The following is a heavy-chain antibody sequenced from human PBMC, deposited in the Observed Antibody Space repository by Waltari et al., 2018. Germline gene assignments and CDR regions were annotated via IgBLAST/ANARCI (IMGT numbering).Heavy chain of an antibody. V-gene: IGHV3-30-3*01. J-gene: IGHJ4*02. CDR1: GFTFSSYA. CDR2: ISYDGSNK. Sequence: QVQLVESGGGVVQPGRSLRLSCAASGFTFSSYAMPWVRQAPGKGLEWVAVISYDGSNKYYADSVKGRFTISRDNSKNTLYLQMNSLRAEDTAVYYCARDVGDYYFDYWGQGTLVTVSS. D-gene: IGHD3-10*01. CDR3: ARDVGDYYFDY.